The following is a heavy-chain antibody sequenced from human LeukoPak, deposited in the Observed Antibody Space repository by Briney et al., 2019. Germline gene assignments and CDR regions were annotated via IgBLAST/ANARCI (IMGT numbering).Heavy chain of an antibody. CDR3: ARCGSYQGEYYFDY. CDR2: IIPIFGTA. Sequence: VASVKVSCKASGGTFSSYAISWVRQAPGQGLEWMGGIIPIFGTANYAQKFQGRVTITTDESTSTAYMELSSLRPEDTAVYYCARCGSYQGEYYFDYWGQGTLVTVSS. J-gene: IGHJ4*02. V-gene: IGHV1-69*05. CDR1: GGTFSSYA. D-gene: IGHD1-26*01.